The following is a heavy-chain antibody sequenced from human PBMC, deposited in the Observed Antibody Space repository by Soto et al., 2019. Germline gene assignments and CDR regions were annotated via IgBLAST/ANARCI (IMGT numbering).Heavy chain of an antibody. CDR2: TSYDGSNK. Sequence: QVQLVESGGGVVQPGRSLRLSCAASGFTFNTYGRHWVRQAPGKGLEWVAVTSYDGSNKYYADSVKGRFTISRDNAKNTLYVEMNSLRAEDTAVYYCVKGATGGPRGYFDLWGRGTLVTVSS. J-gene: IGHJ2*01. CDR1: GFTFNTYG. CDR3: VKGATGGPRGYFDL. D-gene: IGHD3-16*01. V-gene: IGHV3-30*18.